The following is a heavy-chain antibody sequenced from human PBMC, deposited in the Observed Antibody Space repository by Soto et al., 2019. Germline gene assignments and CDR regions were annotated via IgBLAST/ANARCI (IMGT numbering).Heavy chain of an antibody. Sequence: QITLKESGPTLVKPTQTLTLTCTFSGFSLSTSGVGVGWIRQPPGKALEWLALIYWDDDKRYSPSLKSRLTITKDTSKNQVVLTMTNMDPVDTATYYCAHLSGNQNVDYFDYWGQGTLVTVSS. J-gene: IGHJ4*02. CDR2: IYWDDDK. V-gene: IGHV2-5*02. CDR1: GFSLSTSGVG. CDR3: AHLSGNQNVDYFDY.